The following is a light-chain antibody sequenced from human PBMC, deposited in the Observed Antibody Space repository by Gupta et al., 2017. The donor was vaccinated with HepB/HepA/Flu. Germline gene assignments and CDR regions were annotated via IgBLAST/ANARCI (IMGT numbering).Light chain of an antibody. J-gene: IGLJ3*02. Sequence: SYVLTPPPSVSVAHGQTARITCGGNKIGSKSVHWYQQKPGRAPLLVVYDDNDRPSGITERFSGSNSWNTATLTISRVEAGDEADYYCQVWDSSSDHFNWVFGGGTKLTVL. V-gene: IGLV3-21*02. CDR3: QVWDSSSDHFNWV. CDR1: KIGSKS. CDR2: DDN.